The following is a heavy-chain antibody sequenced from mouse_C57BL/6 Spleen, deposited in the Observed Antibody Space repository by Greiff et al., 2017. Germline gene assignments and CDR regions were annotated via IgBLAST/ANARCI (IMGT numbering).Heavy chain of an antibody. J-gene: IGHJ4*01. CDR3: TTGGTTVVVPHYYAMDY. Sequence: VQLQQSGAELVRPGASVKLSCTASGFNIKDDYMHWVKQRPEQGLEWIGWIDPENGDTEYASKFQGKATIPADTSSNTAYLQLSSLTSEDTAVYYCTTGGTTVVVPHYYAMDYWGQGTSVTVSS. CDR2: IDPENGDT. CDR1: GFNIKDDY. D-gene: IGHD1-1*01. V-gene: IGHV14-4*01.